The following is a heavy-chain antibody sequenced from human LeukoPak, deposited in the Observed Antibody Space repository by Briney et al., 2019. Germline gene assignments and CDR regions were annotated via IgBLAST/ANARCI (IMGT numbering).Heavy chain of an antibody. J-gene: IGHJ1*01. CDR3: ARGLRKGYSSSWGYFQH. D-gene: IGHD6-13*01. CDR2: ISSSSSYI. V-gene: IGHV3-21*01. Sequence: GGSLRLSCAASGFTLSSYSMNWVRQAPGKGLEWVSSISSSSSYIYYADSVKGRFTISRDNAKNSLYLQMNSLRAEDTAVYYCARGLRKGYSSSWGYFQHWGQGTLVTVSS. CDR1: GFTLSSYS.